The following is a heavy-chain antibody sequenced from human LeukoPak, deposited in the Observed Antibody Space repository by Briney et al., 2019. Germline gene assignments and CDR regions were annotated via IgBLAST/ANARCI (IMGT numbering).Heavy chain of an antibody. CDR3: ARDRTYYYDGSGYYLFDP. CDR2: IYTSGST. CDR1: GGSIISYY. V-gene: IGHV4-4*07. J-gene: IGHJ5*02. Sequence: PSETLSLTCTVSGGSIISYYWSWIRQPAGKGLEWIGRIYTSGSTNYNPSLKSRVTMSVDTSKNQFSLKLSSVTAADTGVYYCARDRTYYYDGSGYYLFDPWGQGTLVTVSS. D-gene: IGHD3-22*01.